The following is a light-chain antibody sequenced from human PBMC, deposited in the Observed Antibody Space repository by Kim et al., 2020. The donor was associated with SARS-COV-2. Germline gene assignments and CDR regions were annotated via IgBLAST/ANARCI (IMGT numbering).Light chain of an antibody. J-gene: IGLJ3*02. V-gene: IGLV1-44*01. CDR3: AAWDDSLNAWV. CDR1: SSNIGSNT. CDR2: SND. Sequence: GQRVTISFFGSSSNIGSNTVNWYQLLPGTAPKLLIYSNDHRPSGVPDRFSGSKSGTSASLAISGLQSEDEADYYCAAWDDSLNAWVFGGGTQLTVL.